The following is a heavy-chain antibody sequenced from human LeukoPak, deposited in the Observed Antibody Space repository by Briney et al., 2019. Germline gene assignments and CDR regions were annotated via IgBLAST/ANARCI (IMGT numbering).Heavy chain of an antibody. Sequence: GGSLRLSCAASGFTFDDYAMHWVRQAPGKGLEWVSAISWNSGSIAYAGSVKGRFTISRDNAKNSLYLQMNSLRAEDTALYYCARHGFRAHHTNDSGDYVPYSYYGMDVWGQGTTVTVSS. V-gene: IGHV3-9*01. CDR3: ARHGFRAHHTNDSGDYVPYSYYGMDV. D-gene: IGHD4-17*01. J-gene: IGHJ6*02. CDR2: ISWNSGSI. CDR1: GFTFDDYA.